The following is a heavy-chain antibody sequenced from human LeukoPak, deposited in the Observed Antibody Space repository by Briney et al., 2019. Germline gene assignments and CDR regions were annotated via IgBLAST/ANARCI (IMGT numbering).Heavy chain of an antibody. D-gene: IGHD5-24*01. CDR3: ARGAMATTPFFDY. Sequence: SETLSLTCPVSGGSISNYYYWTWIRQPPGKGLEWIGYVYYTGSTNFNPSLKSRVTISLDTSRNQFSLKLTSLTAADTAVYYCARGAMATTPFFDYWGQGTLVPVSS. CDR1: GGSISNYY. CDR2: VYYTGST. J-gene: IGHJ4*02. V-gene: IGHV4-59*01.